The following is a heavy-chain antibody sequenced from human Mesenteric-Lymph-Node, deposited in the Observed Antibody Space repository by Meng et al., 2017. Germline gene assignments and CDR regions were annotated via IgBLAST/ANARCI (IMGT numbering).Heavy chain of an antibody. CDR1: GGPTSSYY. CDR2: IYTSGST. Sequence: SETLSLTGTVPGGPTSSYYWSWIRQPAGKGREGIGRIYTSGSTNYNPSLKGRVTMSVDTPKNQFSLKLSAVTAADTAVYYCARVVDYGGNSGVFDYWGQGTVVTVSS. J-gene: IGHJ4*02. V-gene: IGHV4-4*07. CDR3: ARVVDYGGNSGVFDY. D-gene: IGHD4-23*01.